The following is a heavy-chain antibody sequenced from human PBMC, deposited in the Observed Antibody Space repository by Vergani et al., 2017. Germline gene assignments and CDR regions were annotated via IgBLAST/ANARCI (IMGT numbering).Heavy chain of an antibody. V-gene: IGHV1-24*01. CDR1: GYTLTELS. CDR3: ATFMFTLGEVIVRGVVFDI. D-gene: IGHD3-16*02. Sequence: QVQLVQSGAEVKKPGASVKVSCKVSGYTLTELSMHWVRQAPGKGLEWMGGFDPEDGETIYAQKFQGRVTMTEDTSTDTAYMELSSLRSEDTAVYYCATFMFTLGEVIVRGVVFDIWGQGKMVTSLQ. J-gene: IGHJ3*02. CDR2: FDPEDGET.